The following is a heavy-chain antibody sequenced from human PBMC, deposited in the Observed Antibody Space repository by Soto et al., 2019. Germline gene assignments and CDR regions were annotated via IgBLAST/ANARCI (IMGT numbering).Heavy chain of an antibody. J-gene: IGHJ4*02. CDR3: ATEKDCSGGSCYLDADYFDY. Sequence: GGSLRLSCAASGFTFSSYSMNWVRQAPGKGLEWVSSISSSSSYIYYADSVKGRFTISRDNAKNSLYLQMNSLRAEDTAVYYCATEKDCSGGSCYLDADYFDYWGQGTLVTVSS. CDR2: ISSSSSYI. D-gene: IGHD2-15*01. V-gene: IGHV3-21*01. CDR1: GFTFSSYS.